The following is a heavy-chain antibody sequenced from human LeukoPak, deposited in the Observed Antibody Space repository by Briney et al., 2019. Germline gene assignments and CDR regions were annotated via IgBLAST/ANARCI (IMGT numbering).Heavy chain of an antibody. J-gene: IGHJ6*03. CDR2: IYTSGST. Sequence: SETLSLTCTVSGGSISSYYWSWIRQPAGKGLEWIGRIYTSGSTNYNPSLKSRVTMSVDTSKNQFSLKLSSVTAADTAVYYCAKGNYGGDSDYYYSYMDVWGKGTTVTVSS. CDR1: GGSISSYY. D-gene: IGHD4-23*01. V-gene: IGHV4-4*07. CDR3: AKGNYGGDSDYYYSYMDV.